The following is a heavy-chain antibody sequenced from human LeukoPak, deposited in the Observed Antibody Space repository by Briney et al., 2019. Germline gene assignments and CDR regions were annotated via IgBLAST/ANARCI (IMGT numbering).Heavy chain of an antibody. CDR1: GLTFSNYW. J-gene: IGHJ4*02. D-gene: IGHD2-2*01. CDR3: ARFGWVPPAHFDY. V-gene: IGHV3-74*01. Sequence: GGSLRLSCAASGLTFSNYWMHWVRQAPGKGLVWVAQINTDGSSKGYADSVKGRFTISRDNAKNMMYLQMTSLRAEDTAVYYCARFGWVPPAHFDYWGRGTLVTVSS. CDR2: INTDGSSK.